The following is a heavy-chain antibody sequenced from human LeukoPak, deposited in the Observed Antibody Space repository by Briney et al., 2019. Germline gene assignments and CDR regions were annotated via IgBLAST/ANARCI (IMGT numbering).Heavy chain of an antibody. CDR1: GFTFSSYW. D-gene: IGHD2-2*01. Sequence: GGSLRLSCAASGFTFSSYWMSWVRQAPGKGLEWVANIKQDGSEKYYVDSVKGRFTISRDNAKNSLYLQMNSLRAEDTAVYYCARRYCSSTSCAGPNAFDIWGQGTMVTVSS. J-gene: IGHJ3*02. V-gene: IGHV3-7*01. CDR3: ARRYCSSTSCAGPNAFDI. CDR2: IKQDGSEK.